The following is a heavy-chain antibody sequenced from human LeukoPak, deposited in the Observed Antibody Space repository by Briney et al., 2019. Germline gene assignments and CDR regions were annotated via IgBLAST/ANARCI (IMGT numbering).Heavy chain of an antibody. Sequence: SETLSLTCTVSGGSISSGDYYWSWIRQPPGKGLEWIGYIYYSGSTYYNPSLKSRVTISVDTSKNQFPLKLSSVTAADTAVYYCASRNSGSYSQLDYWGQGTLVTVSS. V-gene: IGHV4-30-4*08. J-gene: IGHJ4*02. CDR1: GGSISSGDYY. D-gene: IGHD3-10*01. CDR2: IYYSGST. CDR3: ASRNSGSYSQLDY.